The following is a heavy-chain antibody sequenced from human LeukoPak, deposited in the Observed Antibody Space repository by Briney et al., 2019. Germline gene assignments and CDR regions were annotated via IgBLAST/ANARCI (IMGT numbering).Heavy chain of an antibody. CDR3: ARAANPGSSWYSDAFDI. Sequence: PSETLSLTCAVYGGSFSGYYWSWIRQPPGKGLEWIGEINHSGSTNCNPSLKSRVTISVDTSKNQFSLKLSSVTAADTAVYFCARAANPGSSWYSDAFDIWGQGTMVTVSS. CDR1: GGSFSGYY. CDR2: INHSGST. J-gene: IGHJ3*02. D-gene: IGHD6-13*01. V-gene: IGHV4-34*01.